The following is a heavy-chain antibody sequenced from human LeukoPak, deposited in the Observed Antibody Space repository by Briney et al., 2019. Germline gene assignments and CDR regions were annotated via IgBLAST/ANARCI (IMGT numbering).Heavy chain of an antibody. J-gene: IGHJ4*02. CDR1: GGSFSGNY. Sequence: SETLSLTCAVYGGSFSGNYWSWIRQPPGKGLEWIGSIYYSGSTYYNPSLKSRVTISVDTSKNQFSLKLSSVTAADTAVYYCAREDITMVRGVTPYFDYWGQGTLVTVSS. CDR3: AREDITMVRGVTPYFDY. V-gene: IGHV4-34*01. D-gene: IGHD3-10*01. CDR2: IYYSGST.